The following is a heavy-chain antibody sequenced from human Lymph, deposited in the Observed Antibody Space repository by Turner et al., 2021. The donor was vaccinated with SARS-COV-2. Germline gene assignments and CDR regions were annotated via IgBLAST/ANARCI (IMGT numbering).Heavy chain of an antibody. V-gene: IGHV1-69*10. J-gene: IGHJ6*02. CDR1: GGTFSSYA. Sequence: QVQLVQSGAEVKKPGSSVKVSCKASGGTFSSYAISWVRQAPGQGLEWMGGIIPILGIANYAQRFQGRVTITADKSTSTACVEQGNLRLEDTAVDYCAGIAGLGMGGGVFYYYYGMDVWGQGTTVTVSS. CDR2: IIPILGIA. CDR3: AGIAGLGMGGGVFYYYYGMDV. D-gene: IGHD3-16*01.